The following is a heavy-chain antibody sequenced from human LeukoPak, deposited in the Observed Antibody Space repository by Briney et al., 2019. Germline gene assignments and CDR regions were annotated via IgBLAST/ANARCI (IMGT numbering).Heavy chain of an antibody. V-gene: IGHV1-18*01. D-gene: IGHD2/OR15-2a*01. CDR1: GYTFSTYG. CDR2: NSGNNRHT. CDR3: ARDLNRGFDP. J-gene: IGHJ5*02. Sequence: ASVKVSCKASGYTFSTYGISWVRQVPGQGLEWMGWNSGNNRHTNSAQSLQGRLTMTTDTSTSTAYMALRSLRSDDTAVYYCARDLNRGFDPCGQGPLVTVSS.